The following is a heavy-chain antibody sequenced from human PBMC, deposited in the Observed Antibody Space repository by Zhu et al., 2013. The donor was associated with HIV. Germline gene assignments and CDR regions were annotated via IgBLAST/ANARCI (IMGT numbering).Heavy chain of an antibody. Sequence: QVQLVQSGAEVKKPGASIKVSCKTSGYTFTSHYLHWIRQAPGQGLEWMGWIHPYSGNTNYAQQFQDRLSVTRDTSITTVYMDLSRLTSDDSAVYYCARGGAFDLWGQGTLVTVSS. CDR2: IHPYSGNT. CDR1: GYTFTSHY. J-gene: IGHJ4*02. V-gene: IGHV1-2*02. CDR3: ARGGAFDL.